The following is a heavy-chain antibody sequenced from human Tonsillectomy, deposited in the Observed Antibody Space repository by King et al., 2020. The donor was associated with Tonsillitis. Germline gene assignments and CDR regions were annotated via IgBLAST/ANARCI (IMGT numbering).Heavy chain of an antibody. D-gene: IGHD3-10*02. J-gene: IGHJ3*01. V-gene: IGHV3-66*01. CDR3: ARDFLAENVPAAFDV. Sequence: VQLVESGGGLVQPGGSLRLSCAASGFTVSSTYMEWVRQAPGKGLEWVSVIFSDGTTNYADSVKGRFTISRDNSKNKVFLQLNSLRAEDTAVYYCARDFLAENVPAAFDVWGQGTMVTVSS. CDR1: GFTVSSTY. CDR2: IFSDGTT.